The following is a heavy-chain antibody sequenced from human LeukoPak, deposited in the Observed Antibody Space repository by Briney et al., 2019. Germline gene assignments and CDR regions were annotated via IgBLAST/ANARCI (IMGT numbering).Heavy chain of an antibody. CDR3: ARRHRYCSGNSCYLFDY. Sequence: SETLSLTCAVSGGSISSGGYSWSWIRQPPGKGQEWIGFIQSSGNTNYNPSLKSRVTFSVDTSKNQFSLNLNSVTAADTAVYFCARRHRYCSGNSCYLFDYWGQGILVTVSS. D-gene: IGHD2-15*01. J-gene: IGHJ4*02. CDR1: GGSISSGGYS. CDR2: IQSSGNT. V-gene: IGHV4-61*08.